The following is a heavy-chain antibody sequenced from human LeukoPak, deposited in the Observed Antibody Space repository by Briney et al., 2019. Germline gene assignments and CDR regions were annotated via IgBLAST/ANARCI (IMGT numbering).Heavy chain of an antibody. J-gene: IGHJ4*02. V-gene: IGHV3-73*01. Sequence: GGSLRLSCAASGFTFSGSAMHWVRQASGKGLEWVGRIRNKANNYITEYAASVIGRFTISRDDSKNSLYLQMNSLRTEDTAVYYCARAGGGFDYWGQGTLVTVSS. CDR2: IRNKANNYIT. CDR3: ARAGGGFDY. CDR1: GFTFSGSA. D-gene: IGHD1-14*01.